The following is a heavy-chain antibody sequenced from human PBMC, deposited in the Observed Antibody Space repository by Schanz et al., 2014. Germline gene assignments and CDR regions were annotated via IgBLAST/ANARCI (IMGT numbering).Heavy chain of an antibody. CDR1: GFTFSSYA. CDR2: IFTDGRT. D-gene: IGHD2-2*01. V-gene: IGHV3-66*02. CDR3: ARLDPYYRSGTCSRAFDF. J-gene: IGHJ4*02. Sequence: EVQLLESGGGLVQPGGSLRLSCAASGFTFSSYAMSWVRQAPGRGLEWVSIIFTDGRTYYADSVKGRFTISRDSSKNTLFLQMNSLRTEDTAVYYCARLDPYYRSGTCSRAFDFWGQGTLVTVSS.